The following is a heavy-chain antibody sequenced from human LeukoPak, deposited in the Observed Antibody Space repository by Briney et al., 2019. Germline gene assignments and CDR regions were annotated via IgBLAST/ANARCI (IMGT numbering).Heavy chain of an antibody. CDR3: ARDGDIVATIVGAFDI. Sequence: PGGSLRLSCAASGFTVSSNYMSWVRQAPGKGLEWVSVIYSGGSTYYADSVKGRFTISRDNSKNTLYLQMNSLRAEDTAVYYCARDGDIVATIVGAFDIWGQGTMVTVSS. D-gene: IGHD5-12*01. V-gene: IGHV3-66*02. CDR2: IYSGGST. J-gene: IGHJ3*02. CDR1: GFTVSSNY.